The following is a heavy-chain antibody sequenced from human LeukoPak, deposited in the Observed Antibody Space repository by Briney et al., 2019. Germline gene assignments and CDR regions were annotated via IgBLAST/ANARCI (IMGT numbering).Heavy chain of an antibody. CDR3: TTWFYGDYDGY. J-gene: IGHJ4*02. V-gene: IGHV3-15*01. Sequence: PGRSLRLSCAASGFTFSSYAMHWVRQAPGKGLEWVGRIKSKTDGGTTDYAAPVKGRFTISRDDSKNTLYLQMNSLKTEDTAVYYCTTWFYGDYDGYWGQGTLVTVSS. CDR1: GFTFSSYA. CDR2: IKSKTDGGTT. D-gene: IGHD4-17*01.